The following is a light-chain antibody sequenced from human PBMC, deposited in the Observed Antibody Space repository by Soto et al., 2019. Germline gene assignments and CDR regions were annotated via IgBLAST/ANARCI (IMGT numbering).Light chain of an antibody. CDR1: QSLGNTY. CDR2: DAS. Sequence: EIVLTQSPGTLSLSPGERATLSCRASQSLGNTYLAWYQRKPGQAPRLLIYDASSRATDIPDRFSGSGAGTDFTLTISRLEPEDSAVYYWQQDGTLITFGQGTRLEIK. V-gene: IGKV3-20*01. J-gene: IGKJ5*01. CDR3: QQDGTLIT.